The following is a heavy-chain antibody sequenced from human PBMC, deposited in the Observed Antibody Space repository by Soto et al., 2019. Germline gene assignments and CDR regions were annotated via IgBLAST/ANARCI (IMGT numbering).Heavy chain of an antibody. D-gene: IGHD3-22*01. CDR3: ARDDDTSSHYSRFNY. CDR2: IWSYGNSQ. Sequence: QVQLVESGGGVVQPGRSLRLSCAASGFTFSSYGMHWVRQAPGKGLEWVAVIWSYGNSQYYTDSVKGRFTISRDDSKNTVYLQMNSLTAEDTAVYYCARDDDTSSHYSRFNYWGQGTLVTVSS. J-gene: IGHJ4*02. V-gene: IGHV3-33*01. CDR1: GFTFSSYG.